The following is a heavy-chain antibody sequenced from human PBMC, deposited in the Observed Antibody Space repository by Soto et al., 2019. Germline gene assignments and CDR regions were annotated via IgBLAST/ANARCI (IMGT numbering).Heavy chain of an antibody. CDR2: IHHTGGT. CDR3: GFLPPRVVVALAEFAS. V-gene: IGHV4-4*02. J-gene: IGHJ5*02. Sequence: PSGTLSLTCFVSGTSISRTYWWTSVRQSPGKGLEWIGEIHHTGGTNYNPALKTRLTISADRANNQFSPRLTSVTAADSAIYYCGFLPPRVVVALAEFASWGQGSLVTVSS. D-gene: IGHD2-21*01. CDR1: GTSISRTYW.